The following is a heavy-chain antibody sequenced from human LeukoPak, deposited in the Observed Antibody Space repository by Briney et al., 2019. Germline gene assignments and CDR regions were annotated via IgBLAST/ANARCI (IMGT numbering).Heavy chain of an antibody. CDR1: GGTFSSYT. Sequence: SVKVSCKASGGTFSSYTISWVRQAPGQGLERMGRIIPILGIANYAQKFQGRVTITADKSTSTAYMELCSLRSEDTAVYYCARDPGDGYNLDYWGQGTLVTVSS. CDR3: ARDPGDGYNLDY. J-gene: IGHJ4*02. CDR2: IIPILGIA. D-gene: IGHD5-24*01. V-gene: IGHV1-69*04.